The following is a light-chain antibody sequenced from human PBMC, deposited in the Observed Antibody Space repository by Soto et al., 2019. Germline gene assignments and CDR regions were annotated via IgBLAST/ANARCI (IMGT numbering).Light chain of an antibody. Sequence: NFTLTQPHSVSESPGKTVTISCTGSSGSIATNYVQWYQQRPGSAPTTVIYEDTQRPSGVPERFSGSIDSSSNSASLTISGLKTEDEADYYCQSYDGSNPDVVFGGGTQLTVL. J-gene: IGLJ2*01. CDR2: EDT. CDR1: SGSIATNY. CDR3: QSYDGSNPDVV. V-gene: IGLV6-57*02.